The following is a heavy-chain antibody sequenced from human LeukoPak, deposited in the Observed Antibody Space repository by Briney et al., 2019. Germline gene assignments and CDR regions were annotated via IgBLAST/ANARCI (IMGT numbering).Heavy chain of an antibody. J-gene: IGHJ4*02. V-gene: IGHV3-15*01. D-gene: IGHD3-10*01. Sequence: PGGSLRLASPASGFTLSNAWMSWVRQAAGKGMEWVGRIKSKTDGGTTDYAAPVKGRFTISRDDSKNTLYLQMNSLKTEDTAVYYCTTDLLLWFGELPDDYWGQGTLVTVSS. CDR1: GFTLSNAW. CDR3: TTDLLLWFGELPDDY. CDR2: IKSKTDGGTT.